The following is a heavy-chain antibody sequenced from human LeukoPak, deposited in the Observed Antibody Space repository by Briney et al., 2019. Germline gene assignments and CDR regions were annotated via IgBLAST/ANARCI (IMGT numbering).Heavy chain of an antibody. V-gene: IGHV1-8*01. CDR2: MNPNSGNT. J-gene: IGHJ3*02. Sequence: ASVKVSCKASEYTFTSYDINWVRQVTGQGHEWMGWMNPNSGNTGYAQSFQGRVTMTRNTSISTAYMELSSLRSEDTAVYYCARTFRVGATTTRAFDIWGQGTMVTVSS. D-gene: IGHD1-26*01. CDR1: EYTFTSYD. CDR3: ARTFRVGATTTRAFDI.